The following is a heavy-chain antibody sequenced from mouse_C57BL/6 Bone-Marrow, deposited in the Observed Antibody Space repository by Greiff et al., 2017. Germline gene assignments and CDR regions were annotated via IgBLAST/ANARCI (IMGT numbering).Heavy chain of an antibody. CDR1: GYTFTSYW. V-gene: IGHV1-69*01. J-gene: IGHJ3*01. CDR2: IDPSDSYT. Sequence: QVQLQQPGAELVMPGASVKLSCKASGYTFTSYWMHWVKQRPGQGLEWIGEIDPSDSYTNYNQKFKGKSTLTGDKSSSTAYMQLSILTSEDSAVYYCARDTTVVAPAWFAYWGQGTLVTVSA. CDR3: ARDTTVVAPAWFAY. D-gene: IGHD1-1*01.